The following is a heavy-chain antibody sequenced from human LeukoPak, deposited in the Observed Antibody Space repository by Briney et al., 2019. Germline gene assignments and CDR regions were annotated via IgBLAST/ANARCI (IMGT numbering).Heavy chain of an antibody. CDR2: IYHSGST. V-gene: IGHV4-30-2*01. CDR3: ARDSGDYGMDV. Sequence: PSQTLSLTCAVSGGSISSGGYSWSWIRQPPGKGLEWIGYIYHSGSTYYNPSLKSRVTISVDRSKNQFSLKLSSVTAADTAVYYCARDSGDYGMDVWGQGTTVTVSS. CDR1: GGSISSGGYS. D-gene: IGHD3-10*01. J-gene: IGHJ6*02.